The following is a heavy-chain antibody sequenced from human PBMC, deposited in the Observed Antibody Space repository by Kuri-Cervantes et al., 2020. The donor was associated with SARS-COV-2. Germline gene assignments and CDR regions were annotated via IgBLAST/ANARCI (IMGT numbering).Heavy chain of an antibody. D-gene: IGHD4-23*01. J-gene: IGHJ6*03. CDR2: ISGSGGST. CDR3: AKDGSVTKVARTTYYYYHYMDV. Sequence: GESLKISCAASGFTFSSYAMSWVRQAPGKGLEWVSAISGSGGSTYYADSVKGRFTISRDNSKYALYLQMNSLSAADTAVYYCAKDGSVTKVARTTYYYYHYMDVWGKGTAVTVSS. CDR1: GFTFSSYA. V-gene: IGHV3-23*01.